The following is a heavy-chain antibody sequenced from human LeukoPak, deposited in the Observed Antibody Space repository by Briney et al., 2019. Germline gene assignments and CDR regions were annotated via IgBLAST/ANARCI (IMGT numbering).Heavy chain of an antibody. Sequence: PGGSLRLSCAASGFSFSSFGIHWVRQAPGKGLEWVAFIRYDGNPKYYADSVKGRFSISRDNSKNTLYLQMNSLRVEDTAVYYCARGGSRSWDYFDYWGQGALVTVSS. CDR2: IRYDGNPK. D-gene: IGHD6-13*01. CDR3: ARGGSRSWDYFDY. V-gene: IGHV3-30*02. J-gene: IGHJ4*02. CDR1: GFSFSSFG.